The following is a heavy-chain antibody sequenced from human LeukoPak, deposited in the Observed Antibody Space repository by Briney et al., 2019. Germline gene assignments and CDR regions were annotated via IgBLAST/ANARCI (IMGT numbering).Heavy chain of an antibody. CDR3: AKDSFRWELPQGYFDY. D-gene: IGHD1-26*01. Sequence: QSGGSLRLSCAASGFTFSSYGMHWVRQAPGKGLEWVAVISYDGSNKYYADSVKGRFTISRDNSKNTLYLQMNSLRAEDTAVYYCAKDSFRWELPQGYFDYWGQGTLVTVSS. V-gene: IGHV3-30*18. J-gene: IGHJ4*02. CDR2: ISYDGSNK. CDR1: GFTFSSYG.